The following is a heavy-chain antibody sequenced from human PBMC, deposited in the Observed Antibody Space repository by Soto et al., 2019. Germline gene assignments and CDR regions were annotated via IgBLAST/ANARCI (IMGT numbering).Heavy chain of an antibody. D-gene: IGHD3-3*01. V-gene: IGHV1-2*02. CDR1: GYPVTAYY. CDR2: INPATGAA. CDR3: ARVGGVGVAGFAAFDM. Sequence: QLHLVQSGAVVKKPGASVTVSCSASGYPVTAYYMHWVRQAPGRGLEWMGGINPATGAAKYTQTFQVRVTMTRDTSTSTVFMELSCLTSEDTSVFYCARVGGVGVAGFAAFDMWGQGTLVTVSS. J-gene: IGHJ3*02.